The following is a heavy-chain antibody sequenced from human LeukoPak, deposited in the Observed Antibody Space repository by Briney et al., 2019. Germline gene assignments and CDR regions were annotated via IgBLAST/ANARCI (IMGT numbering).Heavy chain of an antibody. CDR3: ARKVLTSWYYFDY. D-gene: IGHD2-2*01. J-gene: IGHJ4*02. CDR1: GFTFSSYW. Sequence: GGSLRLSCAASGFTFSSYWMSWVRQAPGKGLEWVANIKQDGSDKYYVDSVKGRFTISRDNAKKSLYLQMNSLRAEDTAVYYCARKVLTSWYYFDYWGQGTLVTVSS. V-gene: IGHV3-7*01. CDR2: IKQDGSDK.